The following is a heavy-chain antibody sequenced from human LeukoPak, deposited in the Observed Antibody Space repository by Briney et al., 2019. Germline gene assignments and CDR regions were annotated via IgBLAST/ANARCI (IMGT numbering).Heavy chain of an antibody. CDR3: ASLSLGHY. J-gene: IGHJ4*02. CDR2: IYSGGST. D-gene: IGHD6-6*01. V-gene: IGHV3-53*01. Sequence: GGSLRLSCAASGFTVSNNYMSWVRQAPGKGLEWVSVIYSGGSTYYADSVKGRFTISRDTSKNTLSLQMNSLRAEDTAVYYCASLSLGHYWGQGSLVTVSS. CDR1: GFTVSNNY.